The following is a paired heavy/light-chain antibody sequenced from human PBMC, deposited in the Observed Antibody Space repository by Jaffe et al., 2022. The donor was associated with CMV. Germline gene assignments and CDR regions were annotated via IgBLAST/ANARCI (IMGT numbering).Light chain of an antibody. CDR1: QGISSW. CDR3: QQANSFPRVT. V-gene: IGKV1-12*01. J-gene: IGKJ3*01. Sequence: DIQMTQSPSSVSASVGDRVTITCRASQGISSWLAWYQQKPGKAPKLLIYAASSLQSGVPSRFSGSGSGTDFTLTISSLQPEDFATYYCQQANSFPRVTFGPGTKVDIK. CDR2: AAS.
Heavy chain of an antibody. V-gene: IGHV4-39*01. D-gene: IGHD3-22*01. CDR2: IYYSGST. CDR3: VTHDSSGSPPRRNYYMDV. J-gene: IGHJ6*03. CDR1: GGSISSSSYY. Sequence: QLQLQESGPGLVKPSETLSLTCTVSGGSISSSSYYWGWIRQPPGKGLEWIGSIYYSGSTYYNPSLKSRVTISVDTSKNQFSLKLSSVTAADTAVYYCVTHDSSGSPPRRNYYMDVWGKGTTVTVSS.